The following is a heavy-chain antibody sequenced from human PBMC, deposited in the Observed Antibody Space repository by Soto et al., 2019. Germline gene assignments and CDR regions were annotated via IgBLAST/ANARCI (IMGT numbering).Heavy chain of an antibody. CDR1: GFTFSSYG. CDR2: TSYDGSNK. V-gene: IGHV3-30*18. Sequence: QVQLVESGGGVVQPGRSLRLSCAASGFTFSSYGMHWVRQAPGKGLEWVAVTSYDGSNKYYADSVKGRFTISRDNSKNTLYLQMNSLRAEDTAVYYCAKESSSGRPTLYYFDYWGQGTLVTVSS. D-gene: IGHD3-22*01. J-gene: IGHJ4*02. CDR3: AKESSSGRPTLYYFDY.